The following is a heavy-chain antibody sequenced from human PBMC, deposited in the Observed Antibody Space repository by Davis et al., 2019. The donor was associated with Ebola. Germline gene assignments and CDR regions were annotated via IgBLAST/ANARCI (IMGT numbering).Heavy chain of an antibody. CDR2: ISYDGSNN. CDR3: ARAQRIVGPLDAFDI. J-gene: IGHJ3*02. D-gene: IGHD1-26*01. V-gene: IGHV3-30-3*01. CDR1: GFTFSSYA. Sequence: GESPKISCAASGFTFSSYAMHWVRQAPGKGLEWVAVISYDGSNNYYADSVKGRFTISRDNSKNTLYLQMNSLRAEDTAVYYCARAQRIVGPLDAFDIWGQGTMVTVSS.